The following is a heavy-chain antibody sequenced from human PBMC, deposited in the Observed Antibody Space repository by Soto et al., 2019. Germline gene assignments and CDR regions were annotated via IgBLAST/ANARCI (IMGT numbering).Heavy chain of an antibody. CDR2: IIPIFGPA. J-gene: IGHJ4*02. V-gene: IGHV1-69*13. D-gene: IGHD4-17*01. CDR1: GGTFSNYA. CDR3: ARDRYGDYSRGYFDY. Sequence: SVKVSCKASGGTFSNYAINWVRQAPGQGLEWMGGIIPIFGPANYAQRFQGRVTITADESTSTAYMELSSLRFEDTAVYYCARDRYGDYSRGYFDYWGQGTLVAVSS.